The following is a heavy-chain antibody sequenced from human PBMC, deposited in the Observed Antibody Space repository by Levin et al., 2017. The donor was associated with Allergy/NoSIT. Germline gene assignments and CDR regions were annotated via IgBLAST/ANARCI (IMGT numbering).Heavy chain of an antibody. V-gene: IGHV5-10-1*01. CDR1: GYSFTSYW. CDR2: IDPSDSYT. Sequence: GESLKISCKGSGYSFTSYWISWVRQRPGKGLEWMGRIDPSDSYTNYSPSFQGHVTISADKSISTAYLQWSSLKASDTAMYYCARDPITTSVAGAFDIWGQGTMVTVSS. D-gene: IGHD3-3*01. J-gene: IGHJ3*02. CDR3: ARDPITTSVAGAFDI.